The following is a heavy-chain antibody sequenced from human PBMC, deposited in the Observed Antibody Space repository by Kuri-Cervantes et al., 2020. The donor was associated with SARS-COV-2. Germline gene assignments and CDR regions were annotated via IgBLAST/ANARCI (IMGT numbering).Heavy chain of an antibody. J-gene: IGHJ1*01. Sequence: LRLSCEVSGGSISSGGYSWAWTRQPPGKGLEWIGYIYQSGGTYYNPSLKSRVIISVDRSKNQFSLKLESVTAADTAVYYCGRGGDYDYSSDYSQYVQHWGQGTQVTVSS. D-gene: IGHD3-3*01. CDR3: GRGGDYDYSSDYSQYVQH. V-gene: IGHV4-30-2*01. CDR2: IYQSGGT. CDR1: GGSISSGGYS.